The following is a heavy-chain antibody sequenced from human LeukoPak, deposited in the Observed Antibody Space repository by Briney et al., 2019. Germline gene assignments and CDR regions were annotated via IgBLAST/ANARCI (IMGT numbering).Heavy chain of an antibody. V-gene: IGHV1-2*02. CDR2: INPNGGGT. Sequence: ASVKVSCKTSGYTFTGYYIHWVRQAPGQGLEWMGWINPNGGGTNYAQKFQGRVTMTRDTSISTAYMELSRLRSDDTAVYYCARGGAFDCTNGICYTGFGGFGMDVWGQGTTVTVSS. J-gene: IGHJ6*02. CDR1: GYTFTGYY. CDR3: ARGGAFDCTNGICYTGFGGFGMDV. D-gene: IGHD2-8*01.